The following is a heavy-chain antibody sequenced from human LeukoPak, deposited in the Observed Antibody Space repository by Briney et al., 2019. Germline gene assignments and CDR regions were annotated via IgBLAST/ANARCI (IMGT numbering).Heavy chain of an antibody. CDR3: NRVNGWAFDY. V-gene: IGHV3-72*01. D-gene: IGHD2-8*01. CDR1: GFTFSDHY. Sequence: PGGSLRLSCAASGFTFSDHYMDWVRQAPGRGLEWIGRIKHKADGYTTQYAASVKVRFTISRDDSKNSLFLQMNSLTTEDTAVYYCNRVNGWAFDYWGQGALVTVSS. J-gene: IGHJ4*02. CDR2: IKHKADGYTT.